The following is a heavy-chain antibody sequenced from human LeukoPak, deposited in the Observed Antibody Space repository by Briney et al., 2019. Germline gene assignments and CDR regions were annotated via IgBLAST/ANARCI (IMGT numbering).Heavy chain of an antibody. J-gene: IGHJ4*02. Sequence: GGSLRLSCAASGFTFSDYYMSWIRQAPGKGLEWVSYISSSGNIIYSADSVKGRFTISRDNAKNSLYLQMNSLRAEDTAVYYCARDGTATTSRYFDYWGQGTLVTVSS. V-gene: IGHV3-11*04. CDR2: ISSSGNII. CDR3: ARDGTATTSRYFDY. CDR1: GFTFSDYY. D-gene: IGHD1-7*01.